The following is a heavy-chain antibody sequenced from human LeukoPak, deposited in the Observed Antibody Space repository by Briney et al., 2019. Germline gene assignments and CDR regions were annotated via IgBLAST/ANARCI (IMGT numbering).Heavy chain of an antibody. CDR3: ARVFGGPFGKLLSHFDY. V-gene: IGHV1-18*01. J-gene: IGHJ4*02. CDR1: GGTFSSYA. D-gene: IGHD3-10*01. CDR2: ISAYNGNT. Sequence: GASVKVSCKASGGTFSSYAISWVRQAPGQGLEWMGWISAYNGNTNYAQKLQGRVTMTTDTSTSTAYMELRSLRSDDTAVYYCARVFGGPFGKLLSHFDYWGQGTLVTVSS.